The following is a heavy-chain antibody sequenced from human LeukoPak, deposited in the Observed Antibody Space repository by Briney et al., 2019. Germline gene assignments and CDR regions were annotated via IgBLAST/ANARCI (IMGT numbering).Heavy chain of an antibody. Sequence: GGSLRLSCAGSGFTFDDYGMNWVRHVPGKGLEWISVINWSGGSTHYADSVRGRFTISRDNARNSMFLHMNSLRADDTALYFCATDGTTIGDDYFPIWGQGILVTVS. CDR3: ATDGTTIGDDYFPI. J-gene: IGHJ4*02. CDR1: GFTFDDYG. D-gene: IGHD2/OR15-2a*01. V-gene: IGHV3-20*04. CDR2: INWSGGST.